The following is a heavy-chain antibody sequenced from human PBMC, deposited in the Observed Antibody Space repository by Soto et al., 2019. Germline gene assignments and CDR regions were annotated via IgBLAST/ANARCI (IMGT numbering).Heavy chain of an antibody. CDR2: TNQDESEK. CDR3: PRDRGYSVFDY. CDR1: GFTFSSYW. Sequence: EVQLVESGGGLVQPGGSLRLSCAASGFTFSSYWMSWVRQAPGKGLEWVANTNQDESEKNYVDSVKGRFTISRDNGKKSLYLQMNSLRVEDTAVYYCPRDRGYSVFDYWGQGTRVTVSS. V-gene: IGHV3-7*01. D-gene: IGHD3-22*01. J-gene: IGHJ4*02.